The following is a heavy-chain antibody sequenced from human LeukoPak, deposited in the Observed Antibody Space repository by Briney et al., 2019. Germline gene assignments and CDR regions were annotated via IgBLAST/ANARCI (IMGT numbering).Heavy chain of an antibody. Sequence: PGGSLRLSCAASGFTFSSYWMSWVRQAPGKGLEWVANIKQDGSEKCYVDSVKGRFTISRDNAKNSLYLQMNSLRAEDTAVYYCASDILTGYMWGYYMDVWGKGTTVTVSS. CDR2: IKQDGSEK. CDR3: ASDILTGYMWGYYMDV. J-gene: IGHJ6*03. D-gene: IGHD3-9*01. V-gene: IGHV3-7*01. CDR1: GFTFSSYW.